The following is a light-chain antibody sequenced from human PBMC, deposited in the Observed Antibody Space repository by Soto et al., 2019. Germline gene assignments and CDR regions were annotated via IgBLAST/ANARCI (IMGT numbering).Light chain of an antibody. CDR1: SSNIGNNY. CDR3: GTWDSSRSSVV. J-gene: IGLJ3*02. CDR2: DNN. V-gene: IGLV1-51*01. Sequence: QSVLTQPPSVSAAPGQKVTISCSGSSSNIGNNYVSWYQQLPGTAPKLLIYDNNQRPSGIPDRFSGSKSGTSATLGITGLQTGDEAEYYCGTWDSSRSSVVFGGGTQMTVL.